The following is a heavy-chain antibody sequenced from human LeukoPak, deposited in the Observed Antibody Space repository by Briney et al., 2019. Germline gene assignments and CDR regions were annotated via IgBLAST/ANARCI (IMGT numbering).Heavy chain of an antibody. CDR2: IYYSGGT. CDR1: GGSISSYY. V-gene: IGHV4-59*12. D-gene: IGHD1-1*01. Sequence: SETLSLTCTVSGGSISSYYWSWIRQPPGKGLEWIGYIYYSGGTNYNPSLKSRVTMSVDTSKNQFSLMLSSVTAADTAVYYCARGPHDNFDYWGQGTLVTVSS. CDR3: ARGPHDNFDY. J-gene: IGHJ4*02.